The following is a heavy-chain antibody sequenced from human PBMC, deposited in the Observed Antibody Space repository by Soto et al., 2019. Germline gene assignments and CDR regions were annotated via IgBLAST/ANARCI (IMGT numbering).Heavy chain of an antibody. CDR2: IYSSGST. D-gene: IGHD3-9*01. J-gene: IGHJ5*02. CDR3: ARHSTLRYFRSWFDP. V-gene: IGHV4-59*08. Sequence: QVQLQESGPGLVKPSETLSLTCTVSDGSISNYYWSWIRQPPGKGLEWIGYIYSSGSTNYNPSLKSRVTISVDTSKNQFSLKLSSVTAADTAVYYCARHSTLRYFRSWFDPWGQGTLVTVSS. CDR1: DGSISNYY.